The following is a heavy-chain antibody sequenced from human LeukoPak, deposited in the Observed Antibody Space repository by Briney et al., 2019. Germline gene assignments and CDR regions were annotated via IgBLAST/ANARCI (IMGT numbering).Heavy chain of an antibody. CDR3: AKDSMKYQLLTSANFDY. Sequence: GGSLRLSCAASGFTFSSYAMSWVRQAPGKGLEWVSAISGSGGSTYYADSVKRRFTISRDNSKNTLYLQMNSLRAEDTAVYYCAKDSMKYQLLTSANFDYWGQGTLVTVSS. J-gene: IGHJ4*02. CDR1: GFTFSSYA. CDR2: ISGSGGST. D-gene: IGHD2-2*01. V-gene: IGHV3-23*01.